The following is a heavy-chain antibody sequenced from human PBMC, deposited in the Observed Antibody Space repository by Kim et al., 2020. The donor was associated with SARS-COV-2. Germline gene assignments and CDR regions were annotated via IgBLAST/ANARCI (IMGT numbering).Heavy chain of an antibody. J-gene: IGHJ3*01. V-gene: IGHV3-48*03. CDR2: ISSSGSTI. Sequence: GGSLRLSCAASGFTFSSYEMNWVRQAPGKGLEWVSYISSSGSTIYYADSVKGRFTISRDNAKNSLYLQMNSLRAEDTAVYYCARVQYYDSSGSGVEDAFDVWGQGTMVTVSS. CDR1: GFTFSSYE. D-gene: IGHD3-22*01. CDR3: ARVQYYDSSGSGVEDAFDV.